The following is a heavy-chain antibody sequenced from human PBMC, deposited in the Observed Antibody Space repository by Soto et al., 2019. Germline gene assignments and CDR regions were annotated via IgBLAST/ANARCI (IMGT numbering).Heavy chain of an antibody. CDR2: ISAYNGNT. Sequence: ASVKVSCKAPGYTFTSYGISWVRQAPGQGLEWMGWISAYNGNTNYAQKLQGRVTMTTDTSTSTAYMELRSLRSDDTAVYYCARPLGELSLSFVPFDIWGQGTMVTVSS. D-gene: IGHD3-16*02. CDR3: ARPLGELSLSFVPFDI. J-gene: IGHJ3*02. V-gene: IGHV1-18*01. CDR1: GYTFTSYG.